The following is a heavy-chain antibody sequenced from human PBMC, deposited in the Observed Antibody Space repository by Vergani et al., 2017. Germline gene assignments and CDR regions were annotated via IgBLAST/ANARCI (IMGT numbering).Heavy chain of an antibody. CDR2: IYMSGST. Sequence: QVQLQESGPGLVKPSQTLSLTCTVSDSSINSGSYYWSWIRQPAEKGLEWIGRIYMSGSTNYNPSLKSRVTISVDTSKNQFSLKLSSVTAADTAVYYCAREYRAKVYSNDYYYGMDVWGQGTTVTVSS. J-gene: IGHJ6*02. CDR1: DSSINSGSYY. CDR3: AREYRAKVYSNDYYYGMDV. V-gene: IGHV4-61*02. D-gene: IGHD5-18*01.